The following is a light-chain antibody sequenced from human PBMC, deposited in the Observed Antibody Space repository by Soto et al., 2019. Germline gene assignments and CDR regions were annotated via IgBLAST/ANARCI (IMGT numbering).Light chain of an antibody. CDR2: EVS. CDR3: SSYTSTSSYV. V-gene: IGLV2-14*01. J-gene: IGLJ1*01. CDR1: SSDIGDYNY. Sequence: QSVLTQPASVSGSPGQSITISCTGTSSDIGDYNYVSWYQQHPGKAPKLMMYEVSNRPSGISNRFSGSKSGNTASLTISGLQADDEADYYCSSYTSTSSYVFGTGTKLTVL.